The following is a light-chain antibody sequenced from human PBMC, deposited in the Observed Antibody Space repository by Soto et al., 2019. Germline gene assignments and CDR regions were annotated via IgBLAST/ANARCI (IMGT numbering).Light chain of an antibody. CDR2: DAF. Sequence: DIQLTQSPSTLSASVGDRVTITCRASQSVTDWLAWYQQEPRKAPKLPIYDAFSLQSGVPSRFSGSGSGTEFSLTVSILQHDDLATYYCQQYYRSCTFGQGTKVEIK. J-gene: IGKJ2*02. CDR1: QSVTDW. CDR3: QQYYRSCT. V-gene: IGKV1-5*01.